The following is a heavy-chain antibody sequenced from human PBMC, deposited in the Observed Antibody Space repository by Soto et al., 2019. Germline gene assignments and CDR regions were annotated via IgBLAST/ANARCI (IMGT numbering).Heavy chain of an antibody. CDR1: GYTFTRYN. CDR3: ARDRPRDLPRGSFDI. J-gene: IGHJ3*02. CDR2: IDTRGGST. D-gene: IGHD6-6*01. V-gene: IGHV1-46*01. Sequence: QAQLVQSGAEVKKPGASANISCKASGYTFTRYNIHWVRQAPGQGLEWMGIIDTRGGSTDYTQRFQGRVTMTRDTSTGTVYMELSSLGSEDTAVYYCARDRPRDLPRGSFDIWGQGTLVTVSS.